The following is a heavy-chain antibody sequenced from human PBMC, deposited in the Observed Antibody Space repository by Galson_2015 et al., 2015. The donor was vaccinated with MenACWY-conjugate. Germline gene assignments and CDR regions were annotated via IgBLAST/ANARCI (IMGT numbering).Heavy chain of an antibody. V-gene: IGHV3-7*03. CDR1: DFTFNTPW. D-gene: IGHD3-10*01. CDR2: IKQDGSEK. Sequence: SLSLSCAASDFTFNTPWMSWVRQAPGKGLAWVADIKQDGSEKYYVDSVKGRFTISRDNDKNSLYLQMNSMRAEDTAIYDCARGRADGDRGDLVDLWGQGTLVTVSS. J-gene: IGHJ4*02. CDR3: ARGRADGDRGDLVDL.